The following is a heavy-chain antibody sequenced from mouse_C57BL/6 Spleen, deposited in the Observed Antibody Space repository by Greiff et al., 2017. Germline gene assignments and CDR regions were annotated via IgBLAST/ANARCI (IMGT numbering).Heavy chain of an antibody. J-gene: IGHJ3*01. D-gene: IGHD2-3*01. Sequence: EVQLVESGGGLVKPGGSLKLSCAASGFTFSSYAMSWVRQTPEKRLEWVATISDGGSYTYYPDNVKGRFTISRDNAKNNLYLQMSHLKSEDTAMDYCARGEGDGYWFAYWGQGTLVTVSA. V-gene: IGHV5-4*01. CDR3: ARGEGDGYWFAY. CDR2: ISDGGSYT. CDR1: GFTFSSYA.